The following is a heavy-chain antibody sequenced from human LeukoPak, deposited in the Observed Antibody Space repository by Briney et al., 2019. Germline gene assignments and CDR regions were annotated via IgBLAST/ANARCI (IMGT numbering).Heavy chain of an antibody. CDR2: ISAYNGNT. D-gene: IGHD3-22*01. J-gene: IGHJ4*02. CDR1: GYTFTSYG. V-gene: IGHV1-18*01. CDR3: ARDHDYDSSGYYRMVYFDY. Sequence: GASVKVSCKASGYTFTSYGISWVRQAPGQGLEWMGWISAYNGNTNYAQKLQGRVTMTRDMSTSTVYMELSSLRSEDTAVYYCARDHDYDSSGYYRMVYFDYWGQGTLVTVSS.